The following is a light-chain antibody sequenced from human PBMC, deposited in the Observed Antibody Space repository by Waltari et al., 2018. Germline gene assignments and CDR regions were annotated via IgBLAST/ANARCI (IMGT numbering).Light chain of an antibody. J-gene: IGKJ5*01. Sequence: EIVLTQSPGTLSLSPGERATLSCRASQSVLSYYLAWYQQKPGQAPRPLIYGASSRTTGIPDRFSGSGSGTDFTLTISRLEPEDFAVYYCQQYGASAITFGQGTRLEIK. CDR2: GAS. CDR3: QQYGASAIT. CDR1: QSVLSYY. V-gene: IGKV3-20*01.